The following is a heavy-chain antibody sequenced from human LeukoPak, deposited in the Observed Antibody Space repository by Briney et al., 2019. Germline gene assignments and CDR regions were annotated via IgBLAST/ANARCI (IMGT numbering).Heavy chain of an antibody. CDR2: IDPEDGET. CDR3: ATPATLGKYGFYYMAV. V-gene: IGHV1-69-2*01. D-gene: IGHD3-16*01. J-gene: IGHJ6*03. Sequence: ASVKVSCKASGYTFTSYDINWVRQATGQGLEWMGRIDPEDGETVYAGSFQGRVTISADRSTGTVYMELTSLRSADAAMYYCATPATLGKYGFYYMAVWGKGTTVAVSS. CDR1: GYTFTSYD.